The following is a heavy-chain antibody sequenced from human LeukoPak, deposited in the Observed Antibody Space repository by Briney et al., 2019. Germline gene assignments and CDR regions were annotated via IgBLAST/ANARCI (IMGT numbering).Heavy chain of an antibody. J-gene: IGHJ4*02. CDR2: ISESGGST. D-gene: IGHD2/OR15-2a*01. Sequence: GGSLRLSGAASGFTFSSYGMTWVRKAPGKGLDWVATISESGGSTYYADSVKGRFTISRDNSKNTLYLQMNSLRAEDTAIYFCARGAFYDYWGQGTLVTVSS. CDR1: GFTFSSYG. V-gene: IGHV3-23*01. CDR3: ARGAFYDY.